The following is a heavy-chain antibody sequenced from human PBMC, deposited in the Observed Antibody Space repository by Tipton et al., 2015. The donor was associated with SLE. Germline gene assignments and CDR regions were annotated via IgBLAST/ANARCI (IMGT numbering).Heavy chain of an antibody. CDR1: GFTFSSYW. Sequence: GSLRLSCAASGFTFSSYWMSWVRQAPGKGLEWVANIKQDGSEKYYIGSVKGRFAISRDNSKSTLYLQMNNLRPEDTAVYYCAKDFYDSNEGWDYWGQGTLVTVPS. J-gene: IGHJ4*02. CDR2: IKQDGSEK. D-gene: IGHD3-22*01. CDR3: AKDFYDSNEGWDY. V-gene: IGHV3-7*03.